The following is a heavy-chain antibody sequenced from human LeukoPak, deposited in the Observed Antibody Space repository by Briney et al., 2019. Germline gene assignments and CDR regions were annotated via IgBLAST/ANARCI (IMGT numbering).Heavy chain of an antibody. CDR1: GGSISSYY. CDR2: IYYSGST. D-gene: IGHD5-12*01. V-gene: IGHV4-59*08. J-gene: IGHJ4*02. CDR3: ASSRSLCSGYDYYFDY. Sequence: SETLSLTCTVSGGSISSYYWSWIRQPPGKGLEWIGYIYYSGSTNYNPSLKSRVTISVDTSKNQFSLKLSSVTAADTAVYYCASSRSLCSGYDYYFDYWGQGTLVTVSS.